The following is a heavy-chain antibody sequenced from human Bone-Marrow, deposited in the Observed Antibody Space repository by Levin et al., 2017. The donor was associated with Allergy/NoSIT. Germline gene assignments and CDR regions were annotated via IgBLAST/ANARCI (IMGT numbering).Heavy chain of an antibody. J-gene: IGHJ4*02. V-gene: IGHV5-51*01. CDR3: TRRVDIASTGPQDS. Sequence: KYGESLKISCKASGYIFTKSWIAWVRQMPGKGLEWLGIIYPGDSDIRYSPSFQGQVTISADKSIRTAFLQWSSLKASDTAIYYCTRRVDIASTGPQDSWGQGTLVTVSS. CDR2: IYPGDSDI. D-gene: IGHD2-8*02. CDR1: GYIFTKSW.